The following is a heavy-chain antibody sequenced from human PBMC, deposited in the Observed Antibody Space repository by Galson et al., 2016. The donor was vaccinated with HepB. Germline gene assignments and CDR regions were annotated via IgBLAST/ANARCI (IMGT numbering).Heavy chain of an antibody. V-gene: IGHV1-46*04. Sequence: VQVSCKASGYTFTSYYMEWVRQAPGQGLEWMGIINPSGGSTTYTQKLQGRITMTRDTSTSTVYMELKSLTSMDTAIYYCARNRGGGNAFDIWGKGTMVTVSS. CDR2: INPSGGST. CDR3: ARNRGGGNAFDI. D-gene: IGHD2-15*01. CDR1: GYTFTSYY. J-gene: IGHJ3*02.